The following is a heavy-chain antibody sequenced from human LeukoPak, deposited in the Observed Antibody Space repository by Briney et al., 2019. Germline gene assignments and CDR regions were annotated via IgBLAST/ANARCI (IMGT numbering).Heavy chain of an antibody. CDR1: GGSFSGYY. D-gene: IGHD2-2*01. V-gene: IGHV4-34*01. CDR3: ARQCSSTSCYAKARRAFDY. Sequence: SETLSLTCAVYGGSFSGYYWSWIRQPPGKGLEWIGEINHSGSTNYNPSLKSRVTISIDTSKNQFSLKLSSVTAADTAVYYCARQCSSTSCYAKARRAFDYWGQGTLVTVSS. J-gene: IGHJ4*02. CDR2: INHSGST.